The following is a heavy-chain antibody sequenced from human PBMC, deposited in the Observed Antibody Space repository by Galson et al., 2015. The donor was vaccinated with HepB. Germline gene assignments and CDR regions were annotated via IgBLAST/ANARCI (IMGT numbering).Heavy chain of an antibody. Sequence: SLRLSCAASGFTFRIYGMSWVRQAPGKGLEWVSGIDGNGDRTEYADSVQGRFIVSRDNSKNTLYLQISGLRAEDTAKYYCVKDVGRDLFGPGAWGQGTLVTVSS. CDR3: VKDVGRDLFGPGA. D-gene: IGHD3-10*01. CDR2: IDGNGDRT. J-gene: IGHJ5*02. V-gene: IGHV3-23*01. CDR1: GFTFRIYG.